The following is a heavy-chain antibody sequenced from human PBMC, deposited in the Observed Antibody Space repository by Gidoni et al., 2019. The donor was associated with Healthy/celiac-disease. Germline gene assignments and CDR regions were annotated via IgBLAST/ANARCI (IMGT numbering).Heavy chain of an antibody. D-gene: IGHD6-19*01. CDR1: GCPVSSYF. Sequence: VRLVEPGGRVVQPGGPLRLPFAAYGCPVSSYFMRWVRQAPGKGLEWVSVVYSGGSTYYAHSVKGRFTISRDNSKNTLYLQMNSLRAEDTAVYYCAREGIAVEDAFDIWGQGTMVTVSS. V-gene: IGHV3-66*01. CDR2: VYSGGST. J-gene: IGHJ3*02. CDR3: AREGIAVEDAFDI.